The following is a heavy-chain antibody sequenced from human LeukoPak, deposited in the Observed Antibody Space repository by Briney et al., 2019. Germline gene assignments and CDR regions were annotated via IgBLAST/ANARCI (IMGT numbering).Heavy chain of an antibody. J-gene: IGHJ6*03. CDR2: IYSGGNT. CDR3: ARVEYYIYYYMDV. V-gene: IGHV3-53*01. CDR1: GFTVISSY. Sequence: GGSLRLSCAASGFTVISSYMTWVRQAPGKGLEWVSVIYSGGNTYYADSVKGRFTISRDNAKNTLYLQMNSLRAEDTAVYYCARVEYYIYYYMDVWGKGTTVTISS. D-gene: IGHD3-10*01.